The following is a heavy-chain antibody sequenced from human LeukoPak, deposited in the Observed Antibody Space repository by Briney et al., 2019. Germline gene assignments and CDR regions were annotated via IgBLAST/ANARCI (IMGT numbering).Heavy chain of an antibody. CDR1: GYRFSTSW. CDR3: ARQVSYSSSSYGMDV. Sequence: GESLKISCKGSGYRFSTSWIGWVRQVPGKGLEWMGIIYPGDSDTRYSPSFQGQVTISADKSISPAYLQWTSLKASDTAMYYCARQVSYSSSSYGMDVWGQGTTVTVSS. V-gene: IGHV5-51*01. CDR2: IYPGDSDT. D-gene: IGHD6-13*01. J-gene: IGHJ6*02.